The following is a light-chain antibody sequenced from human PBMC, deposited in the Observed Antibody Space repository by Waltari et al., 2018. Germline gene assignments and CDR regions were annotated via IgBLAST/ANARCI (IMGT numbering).Light chain of an antibody. Sequence: QSVLTQPPSVSGAPGQRVAIPCTGSSSNIRAGYDVPWYQQLPGTAPKLLIYDKNNRPAGVPVLFSGSKSGTSASLAFTGLQAEDEADYYCQSYDSSLSGSVFGGGTKLTVL. J-gene: IGLJ2*01. CDR3: QSYDSSLSGSV. CDR2: DKN. V-gene: IGLV1-40*01. CDR1: SSNIRAGYD.